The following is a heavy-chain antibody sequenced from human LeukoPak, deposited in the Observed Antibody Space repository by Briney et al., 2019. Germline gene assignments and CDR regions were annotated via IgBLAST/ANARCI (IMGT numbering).Heavy chain of an antibody. Sequence: SGGSLRLSCAASGVTFSRYWMSWVRQAPRKGLEWVASIKQDGSEKYYVDSVKGRFTISRDNAKNSLYLQMNSLRVEDTAVYYCARDKGDYDTSGSLFVFGGQGTLVTVSS. V-gene: IGHV3-7*03. CDR1: GVTFSRYW. CDR2: IKQDGSEK. D-gene: IGHD3-22*01. J-gene: IGHJ4*02. CDR3: ARDKGDYDTSGSLFVF.